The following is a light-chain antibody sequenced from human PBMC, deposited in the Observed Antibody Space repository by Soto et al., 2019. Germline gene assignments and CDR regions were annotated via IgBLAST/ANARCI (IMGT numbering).Light chain of an antibody. V-gene: IGKV3-20*01. CDR1: QSVSSSY. Sequence: EIVLTQPPGTLSLSPGERATLSCRASQSVSSSYLAWYQQKPGQAPRLLIYGASSRATGIPDRFSGSGSGTDFTLTISRLEPEDFAVYYCQQYGSSCTFGQGTKVDIK. J-gene: IGKJ1*01. CDR2: GAS. CDR3: QQYGSSCT.